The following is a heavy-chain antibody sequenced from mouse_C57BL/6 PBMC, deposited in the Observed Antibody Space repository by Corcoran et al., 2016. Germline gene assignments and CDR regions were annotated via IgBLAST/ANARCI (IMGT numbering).Heavy chain of an antibody. CDR1: GYTFTGYW. CDR2: ILPGSGST. CDR3: AKSIYYDYGGYFDY. Sequence: QVQLQQSGAELMKPGASVKLSCKATGYTFTGYWIEWVTQRPGHGLEWIGEILPGSGSTNYNEKFKGKATFTADTSSNTAYMQLSSLTTEDSAIYYCAKSIYYDYGGYFDYWGQGTTLTVSS. D-gene: IGHD2-4*01. J-gene: IGHJ2*01. V-gene: IGHV1-9*01.